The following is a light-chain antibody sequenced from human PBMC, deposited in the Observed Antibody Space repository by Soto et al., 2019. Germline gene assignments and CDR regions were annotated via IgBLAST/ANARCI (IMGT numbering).Light chain of an antibody. CDR2: DAS. V-gene: IGKV3-11*01. CDR1: QSVSSY. CDR3: QQLSNWLGFT. J-gene: IGKJ3*01. Sequence: EIVLTQSPATLSLSPGERATLSCRASQSVSSYLAWYQQKPGQAPRLLIYDASNRATGIPARFSGSGSGTDFTLTISSLEPEDFAVYYCQQLSNWLGFTFGPGTKVDIK.